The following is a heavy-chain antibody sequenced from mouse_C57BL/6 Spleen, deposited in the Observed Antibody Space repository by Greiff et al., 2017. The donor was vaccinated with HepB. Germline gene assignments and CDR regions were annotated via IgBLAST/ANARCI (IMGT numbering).Heavy chain of an antibody. Sequence: ESGPGLVKPSQSLSLTCSVTGYSITSGYYWNWIRQFPGNKLEWMGYISYDGSNNYNPSLKNRISITRDTSKNQFFLKLNSVTTEDTATYYCARGRTADYWGQGTTLTVSS. D-gene: IGHD1-2*01. CDR2: ISYDGSN. J-gene: IGHJ2*01. CDR1: GYSITSGYY. CDR3: ARGRTADY. V-gene: IGHV3-6*01.